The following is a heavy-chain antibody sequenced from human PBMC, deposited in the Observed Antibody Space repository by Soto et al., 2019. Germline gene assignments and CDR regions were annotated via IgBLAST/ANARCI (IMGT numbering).Heavy chain of an antibody. V-gene: IGHV3-30*18. CDR1: GFTFSSYG. Sequence: GGSLRLSCAASGFTFSSYGMHWVRQAPGKGLEWVAVISCDGSNKYYADSVKGRFTISRDNSKNTLYLQMNSLRAEDTAVYYCAKKGASDLLNFDYWGQGTLVTVSS. J-gene: IGHJ4*02. CDR2: ISCDGSNK. D-gene: IGHD1-26*01. CDR3: AKKGASDLLNFDY.